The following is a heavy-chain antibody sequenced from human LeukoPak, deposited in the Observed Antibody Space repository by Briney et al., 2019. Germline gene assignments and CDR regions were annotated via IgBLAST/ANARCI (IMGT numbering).Heavy chain of an antibody. CDR2: IHPGDSDI. CDR3: ERSFDRSIGFDY. D-gene: IGHD3-9*01. CDR1: GNSFTSNW. V-gene: IGHV5-51*01. Sequence: GESLKISCKGSGNSFTSNWIGWVRQMPGKGLEWMGIIHPGDSDIRYSPSFQGQVTISADKSISSAYLQWSSLKASDTAMYYCERSFDRSIGFDYWGQGTLLTVSS. J-gene: IGHJ4*02.